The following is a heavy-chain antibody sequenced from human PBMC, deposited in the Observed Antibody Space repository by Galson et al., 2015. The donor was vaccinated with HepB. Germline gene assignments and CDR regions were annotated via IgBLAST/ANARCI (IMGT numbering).Heavy chain of an antibody. V-gene: IGHV1-8*01. CDR1: GYTFTSYD. Sequence: CKASGYTFTSYDINWVRQATGQGLEWMGWMNPNSGNTGYAQKFQGRVTMTRNTSISTAYMELSSLRSEDTAVYYCARAQLLSPIQFDPWGQGTLVTVSS. D-gene: IGHD2-2*01. J-gene: IGHJ5*02. CDR3: ARAQLLSPIQFDP. CDR2: MNPNSGNT.